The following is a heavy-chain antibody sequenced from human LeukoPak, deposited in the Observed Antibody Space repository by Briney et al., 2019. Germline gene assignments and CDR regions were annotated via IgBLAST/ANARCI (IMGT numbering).Heavy chain of an antibody. CDR2: IKETGREL. Sequence: GGSLRLSCVASGFNFNDYWMSWVRQAPGKGLEWVANIKETGRELYYMDSVKGRFTISRDNTRNSLYLQMTSLRAEDTALYYCARNPAYDYSDHWGQGTLVTVSS. J-gene: IGHJ4*02. CDR3: ARNPAYDYSDH. V-gene: IGHV3-7*01. D-gene: IGHD2-21*01. CDR1: GFNFNDYW.